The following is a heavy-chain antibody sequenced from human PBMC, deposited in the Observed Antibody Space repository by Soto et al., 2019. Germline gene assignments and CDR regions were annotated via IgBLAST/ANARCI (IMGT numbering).Heavy chain of an antibody. J-gene: IGHJ4*02. CDR2: IYYSGST. Sequence: SETLSLTCTVSGGSISSSSYYWGWIRQPPGKGLEWIGSIYYSGSTYYNPSLKSRVTISVDTSKNQFSLKLSSVTAADTAVYYCARESNYDFWSGYPNFDYWGQGTLVTVSS. V-gene: IGHV4-39*07. CDR1: GGSISSSSYY. CDR3: ARESNYDFWSGYPNFDY. D-gene: IGHD3-3*01.